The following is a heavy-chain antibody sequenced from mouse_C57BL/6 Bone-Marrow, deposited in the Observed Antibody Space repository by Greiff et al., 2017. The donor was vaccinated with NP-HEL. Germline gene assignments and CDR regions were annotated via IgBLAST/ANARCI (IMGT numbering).Heavy chain of an antibody. CDR3: ARHEEGYYGSIYYFDY. V-gene: IGHV1-62-2*01. CDR1: GYTFTEYT. CDR2: FYPGSGSI. D-gene: IGHD1-1*01. Sequence: QVQLKQSGAELVKPGASVKLSCKASGYTFTEYTIHWVKQRSGQGLEWIGWFYPGSGSIKYNEKFKDKATLTADKSSSTVYMELSRLTSEDSAVYFCARHEEGYYGSIYYFDYWGQGTTLTVSS. J-gene: IGHJ2*01.